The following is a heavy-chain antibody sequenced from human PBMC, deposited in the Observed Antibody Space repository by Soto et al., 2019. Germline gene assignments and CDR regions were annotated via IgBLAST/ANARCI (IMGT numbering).Heavy chain of an antibody. D-gene: IGHD6-6*01. V-gene: IGHV1-69*13. J-gene: IGHJ5*02. Sequence: GASVKVSCKASGGTFSSYAISWVRQAPGQGLEWMGGIIPIFGTANYAQKFQGRVTITADESTSTAYMELSSLRSEDTAVYYCARGGRAARPGNWFDPWGQGTLVTVSS. CDR3: ARGGRAARPGNWFDP. CDR2: IIPIFGTA. CDR1: GGTFSSYA.